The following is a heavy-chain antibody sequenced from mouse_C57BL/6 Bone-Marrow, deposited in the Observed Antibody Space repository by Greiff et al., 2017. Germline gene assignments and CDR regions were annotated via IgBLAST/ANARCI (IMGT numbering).Heavy chain of an antibody. CDR3: ARGGSSSYYYAMDD. CDR1: GYTFTDYY. Sequence: VQLQQSGPVLVKPGASVKMSCKASGYTFTDYYMNWVKQSHGKSLEWIGVINPYNGGTSYNQKFKGKATLTVDKSSSTAYMELNSLTSEDSAVYYCARGGSSSYYYAMDDWGQGTSVTVSS. D-gene: IGHD1-1*01. J-gene: IGHJ4*01. CDR2: INPYNGGT. V-gene: IGHV1-19*01.